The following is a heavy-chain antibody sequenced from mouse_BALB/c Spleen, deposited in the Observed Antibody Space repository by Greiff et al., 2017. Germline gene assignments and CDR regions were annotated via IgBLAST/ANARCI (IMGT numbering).Heavy chain of an antibody. V-gene: IGHV14-3*02. CDR3: ASPRAY. J-gene: IGHJ3*01. CDR2: IDPANGNT. CDR1: GFNIKDTY. Sequence: VQLKESGAELVKPGASVKLSCTASGFNIKDTYMHWVKQRPEQGLEWIGRIDPANGNTKYDPKFQGKATITADTSSNTAYLQLSSLTSEDTAVYYCASPRAYWGQGTLVTVSA.